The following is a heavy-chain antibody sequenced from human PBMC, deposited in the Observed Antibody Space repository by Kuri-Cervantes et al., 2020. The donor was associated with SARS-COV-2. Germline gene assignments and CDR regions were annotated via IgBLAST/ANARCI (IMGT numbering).Heavy chain of an antibody. CDR1: GFTFDAFW. CDR3: AREGVDIVGAPHDAFDI. Sequence: GESLKISCAASGFTFDAFWMSWVRQAPGKGLEWLGNIKQDGSAKYYVDSVKGRFTISRDNAKNSLYLQMNSLRAEDTAVYYCAREGVDIVGAPHDAFDIWGQGTMVTVSS. CDR2: IKQDGSAK. J-gene: IGHJ3*02. D-gene: IGHD1-26*01. V-gene: IGHV3-7*01.